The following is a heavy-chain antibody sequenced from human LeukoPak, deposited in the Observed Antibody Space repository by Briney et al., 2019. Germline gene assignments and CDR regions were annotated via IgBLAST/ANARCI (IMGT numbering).Heavy chain of an antibody. CDR3: AGVNDFWSGYSYYFDY. D-gene: IGHD3-3*01. CDR2: IYTSGST. J-gene: IGHJ4*02. V-gene: IGHV4-4*07. Sequence: SSETLSLTCTVSGGSISSYYWSWIRQPAGKGLEWIGRIYTSGSTNYNPSLKSRVTMSVDTSKNQFSLKLGSVTAADTAVYYCAGVNDFWSGYSYYFDYWGQGTLVTVSS. CDR1: GGSISSYY.